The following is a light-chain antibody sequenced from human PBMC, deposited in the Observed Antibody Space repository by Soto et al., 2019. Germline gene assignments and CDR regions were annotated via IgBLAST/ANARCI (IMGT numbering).Light chain of an antibody. Sequence: DSQMTQSPSSLSASVGARVTITCRASQSVSTSVNWYQQLGGKAPKLLIQHSSTLQSGVPSRFSGSGAGTDFTLTSSSLQPEDCATYYCQQTFNYRLSFGGGTKVEI. CDR1: QSVSTS. CDR3: QQTFNYRLS. V-gene: IGKV1-39*01. CDR2: HSS. J-gene: IGKJ4*01.